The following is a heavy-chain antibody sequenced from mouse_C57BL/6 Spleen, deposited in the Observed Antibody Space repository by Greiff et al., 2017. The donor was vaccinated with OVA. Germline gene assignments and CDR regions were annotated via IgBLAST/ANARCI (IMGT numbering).Heavy chain of an antibody. CDR3: ARHEGRGYDYDPPLFDY. D-gene: IGHD2-4*01. Sequence: VQLQQSGAELVKPGASVKLSCKASGYTFTEYTIHWVKQRPGQGLEWIGWFYPGSGSIKYNEKFKDKATLTADKSSSTVYMEISRLTSEDTAVYFWARHEGRGYDYDPPLFDYWGQGTTLTVSS. CDR1: GYTFTEYT. J-gene: IGHJ2*01. V-gene: IGHV1-62-2*01. CDR2: FYPGSGSI.